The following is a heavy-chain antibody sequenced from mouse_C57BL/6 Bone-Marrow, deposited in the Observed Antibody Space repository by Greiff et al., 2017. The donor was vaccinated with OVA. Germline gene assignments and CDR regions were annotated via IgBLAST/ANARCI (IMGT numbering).Heavy chain of an antibody. V-gene: IGHV14-4*01. CDR3: TTYRY. Sequence: EVQLQQSGAELVRPGASVKLSCTASGFNIKDHYMHWVKERPEQGLEWIGWIDPENGDTEYASKFQGKATITADTSSKTVYLHLSSLTSEDTAVYYCTTYRYWGQGTTLTVSS. CDR2: IDPENGDT. CDR1: GFNIKDHY. J-gene: IGHJ2*01.